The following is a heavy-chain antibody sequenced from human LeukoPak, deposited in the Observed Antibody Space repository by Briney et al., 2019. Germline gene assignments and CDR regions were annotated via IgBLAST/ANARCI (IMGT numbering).Heavy chain of an antibody. Sequence: GGSLRLSCAASGFTFSSYAMSWVRRAPGKGLEWVSAISGSGGSTYYADSVKGRFTISRDNSKNTLYLQMNSLRAEDTAVYYCAKEGQGYYDILTGYYHPPDYWGQGTLVTVSS. J-gene: IGHJ4*02. V-gene: IGHV3-23*01. CDR1: GFTFSSYA. CDR2: ISGSGGST. D-gene: IGHD3-9*01. CDR3: AKEGQGYYDILTGYYHPPDY.